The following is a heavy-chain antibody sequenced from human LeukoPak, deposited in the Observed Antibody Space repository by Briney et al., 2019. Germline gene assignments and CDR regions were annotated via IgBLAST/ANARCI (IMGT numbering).Heavy chain of an antibody. V-gene: IGHV3-20*04. CDR3: AKGEIQLWAYFDY. CDR2: INWNGGST. J-gene: IGHJ4*02. Sequence: GGSLRLSCAASGFTFDDYGMSWVRQAPGKGLEWVSGINWNGGSTGYADSVKGRFTISRDNSKNTLYLQMNSLRAEDTAVYYCAKGEIQLWAYFDYWGQGTLVTVSS. D-gene: IGHD5-18*01. CDR1: GFTFDDYG.